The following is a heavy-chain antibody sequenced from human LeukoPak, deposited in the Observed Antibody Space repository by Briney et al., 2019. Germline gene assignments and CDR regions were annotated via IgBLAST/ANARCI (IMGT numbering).Heavy chain of an antibody. J-gene: IGHJ4*02. Sequence: SETLVLTCSGSGGSVSTYYWGWIRQPPGKGLEWVGSIHESGSSNSNSSLKSRVTISLDTSKNQFSLRLSSVIVADTAVYYCARENGDYAFDYWGQGTLVTVSS. CDR1: GGSVSTYY. CDR3: ARENGDYAFDY. D-gene: IGHD4-17*01. V-gene: IGHV4-59*02. CDR2: IHESGSS.